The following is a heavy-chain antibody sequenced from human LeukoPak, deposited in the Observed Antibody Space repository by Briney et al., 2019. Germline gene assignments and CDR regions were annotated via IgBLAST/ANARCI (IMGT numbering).Heavy chain of an antibody. V-gene: IGHV3-23*01. D-gene: IGHD2-2*01. CDR1: GFTFSSYA. J-gene: IGHJ3*02. Sequence: GGSLRLSCAASGFTFSSYAMSWVRQAPGKGLEWVSAISGSGGSTYYADSVKGRFTISRDNSKNTLYLQMNSLRAEDTAVYYCAKEVKGYCSSTSCYGDAFDIWGQGTMVTVSS. CDR2: ISGSGGST. CDR3: AKEVKGYCSSTSCYGDAFDI.